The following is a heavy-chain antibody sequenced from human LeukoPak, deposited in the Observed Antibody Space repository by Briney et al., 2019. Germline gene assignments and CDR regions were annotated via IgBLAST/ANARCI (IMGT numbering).Heavy chain of an antibody. CDR1: GGTFSSYA. Sequence: EASVKVSCEASGGTFSSYAITWVRQAPGQGLEWMGGIIPIFDTSNYAQKFQGRVTFTSDDSTSTAYMELSSLRSEDTAVYYCARLKRGIGAVGTSFRGWFDPWGQGTLVTVSS. J-gene: IGHJ5*02. CDR3: ARLKRGIGAVGTSFRGWFDP. CDR2: IIPIFDTS. D-gene: IGHD6-13*01. V-gene: IGHV1-69*13.